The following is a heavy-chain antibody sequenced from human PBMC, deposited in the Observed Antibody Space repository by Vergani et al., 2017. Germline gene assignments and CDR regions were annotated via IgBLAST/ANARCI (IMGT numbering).Heavy chain of an antibody. CDR1: GFTFSDFG. J-gene: IGHJ4*02. CDR3: AKGSGTYDYFDY. D-gene: IGHD1-26*01. V-gene: IGHV3-30*02. CDR2: VRYDGSNK. Sequence: QVQLVESGGGVVQPGGPLRLSCAAAGFTFSDFGMNWVRQSPGKGLEWVAFVRYDGSNKYSADSEKGRFTISRDNSRNTLYLQMNSLRPEDTAVYYCAKGSGTYDYFDYWGQGPLVTVSS.